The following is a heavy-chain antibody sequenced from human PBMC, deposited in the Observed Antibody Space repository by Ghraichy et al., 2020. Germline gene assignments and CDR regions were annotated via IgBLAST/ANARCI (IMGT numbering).Heavy chain of an antibody. CDR1: GFTFSSYS. D-gene: IGHD2-15*01. Sequence: GGSLRLSCAASGFTFSSYSMNWVRQAPGKGLEWVSYISSSSSTIYYADSVKGRFTISRDNAKNSLYLQMNSLRDEDTAVYYCAGYCSGGSCYTEVDYWGQGTLVTVSS. CDR3: AGYCSGGSCYTEVDY. V-gene: IGHV3-48*02. CDR2: ISSSSSTI. J-gene: IGHJ4*02.